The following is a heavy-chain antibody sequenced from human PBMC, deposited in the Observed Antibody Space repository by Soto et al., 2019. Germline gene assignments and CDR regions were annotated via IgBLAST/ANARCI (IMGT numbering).Heavy chain of an antibody. V-gene: IGHV1-69*01. CDR1: GGAFSSYA. J-gene: IGHJ6*02. D-gene: IGHD3-3*01. CDR2: IIPIFGTA. CDR3: AISRWGSGYPSRGMDV. Sequence: QVQLVQSGAEVKKPGSSVKVSCKASGGAFSSYAISWVRQAPGQGLEWMGGIIPIFGTANYAQKFQGRVTITADESTSTAYMELSSLRSEDTAVYYCAISRWGSGYPSRGMDVWGQGTTVTVSS.